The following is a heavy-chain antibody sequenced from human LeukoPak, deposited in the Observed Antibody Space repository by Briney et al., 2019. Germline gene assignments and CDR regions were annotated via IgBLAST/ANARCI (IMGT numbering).Heavy chain of an antibody. CDR1: GSTFTSSF. CDR2: INPSGGIT. J-gene: IGHJ4*02. D-gene: IGHD2-15*01. CDR3: ARIAASGVYDY. V-gene: IGHV1-46*03. Sequence: GASVKVSCKASGSTFTSSFMHWVRQAPGHERGWRGIINPSGGITGSAQKFPGRVTMTTDTSTSTDYMELSSLRSEDTAVYYCARIAASGVYDYWGQGTLVTVSS.